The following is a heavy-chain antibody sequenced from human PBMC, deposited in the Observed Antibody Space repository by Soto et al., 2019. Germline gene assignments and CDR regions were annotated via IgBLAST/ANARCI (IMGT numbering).Heavy chain of an antibody. D-gene: IGHD3-10*01. CDR2: IWYDGSNK. J-gene: IGHJ4*02. CDR1: GFTFSSYG. Sequence: QAQLVESGGGVVQPGRSLRLSCAASGFTFSSYGMHWVRQAPGKGLEWVAVIWYDGSNKYYADSVKGRLTISRDNSKNTLYLQMNSLRAEDTAVYYCARVGGVGLLWFGELSEFDYWGKGTLVTVSS. CDR3: ARVGGVGLLWFGELSEFDY. V-gene: IGHV3-33*01.